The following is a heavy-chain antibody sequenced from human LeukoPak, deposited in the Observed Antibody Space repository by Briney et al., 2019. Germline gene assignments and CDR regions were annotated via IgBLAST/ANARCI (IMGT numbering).Heavy chain of an antibody. CDR2: ISGSGGST. CDR3: AKGRKSYYYGMDV. J-gene: IGHJ6*02. CDR1: GFTFSIYA. V-gene: IGHV3-23*01. Sequence: PGGSLRLSCAASGFTFSIYAMNWVRQAPGKGLEWVSSISGSGGSTYYADSVKGRFTISRDNSKNTLYLQMNTLRAEDTAVYHCAKGRKSYYYGMDVWGQGTTVTVSS.